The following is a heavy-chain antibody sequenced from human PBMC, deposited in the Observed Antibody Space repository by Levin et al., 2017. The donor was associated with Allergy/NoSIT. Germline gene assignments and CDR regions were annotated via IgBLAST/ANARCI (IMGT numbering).Heavy chain of an antibody. CDR1: GFSFSNYA. Sequence: GESLKISCAASGFSFSNYAMSWVHQAPGKGLEWVSGIGGSGSSTYYTDSVKGRFTISIDNSKNTLFLQMKSLRVDDTAVYYCAKVSGYGDYDFFDNWGQGTLVSVSS. J-gene: IGHJ4*02. D-gene: IGHD4-17*01. CDR3: AKVSGYGDYDFFDN. V-gene: IGHV3-23*01. CDR2: IGGSGSST.